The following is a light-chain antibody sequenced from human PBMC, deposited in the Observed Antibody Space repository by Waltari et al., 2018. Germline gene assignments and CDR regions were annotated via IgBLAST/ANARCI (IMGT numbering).Light chain of an antibody. CDR3: QQYYNIPWT. Sequence: DIVMTQSPDSLAVSLGERVTINCKSSQSLLYSSNNRNYLAWYQQKPGQSPKLLIYWASTREPGVPNRFSGSGSGTDFAFTISGLQAEDVAVYYCQQYYNIPWTFGRGTKVEIK. V-gene: IGKV4-1*01. J-gene: IGKJ1*01. CDR2: WAS. CDR1: QSLLYSSNNRNY.